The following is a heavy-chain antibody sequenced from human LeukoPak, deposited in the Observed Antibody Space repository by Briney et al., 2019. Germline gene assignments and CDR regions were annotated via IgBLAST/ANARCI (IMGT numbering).Heavy chain of an antibody. D-gene: IGHD2/OR15-2a*01. CDR2: INHDGRHT. V-gene: IGHV3-7*01. CDR1: GFNFNNNW. J-gene: IGHJ4*02. CDR3: AKYLSRAFDC. Sequence: GGSLGLSCVASGFNFNNNWMGWVRQAPGKGPELVAHINHDGRHTGYVDSVKGRFTISRDNAKSSLYLQLTSLRAEDTAMYYCAKYLSRAFDCWGQGSMITVSS.